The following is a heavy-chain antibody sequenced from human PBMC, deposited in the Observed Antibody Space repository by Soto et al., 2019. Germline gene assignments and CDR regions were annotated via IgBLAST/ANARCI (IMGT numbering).Heavy chain of an antibody. CDR3: VRGAAY. Sequence: QVQLVQSGPEVKEPGASVRVSCKASGYIFTENYIHWVRQAPGQGLEWMGWLNPESGDTHCEQKFQGWVTMTRDTSINKAFMELGRLKHADAAVYYCVRGAAYWGQGTLVTVSS. CDR2: LNPESGDT. CDR1: GYIFTENY. D-gene: IGHD3-10*01. V-gene: IGHV1-2*04. J-gene: IGHJ4*02.